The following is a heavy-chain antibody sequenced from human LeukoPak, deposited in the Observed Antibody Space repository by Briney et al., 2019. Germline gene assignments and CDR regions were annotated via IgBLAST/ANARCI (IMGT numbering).Heavy chain of an antibody. CDR1: GYSFTSYW. Sequence: GESLKISRKGSGYSFTSYWIGWVREMPGKGLEWMGIIYPGDSDTIYSPSFQGQVTISADKSISTAYLQWRSLKASDTAMYYCARSMGIDYYYYMDVWGKGTTVTVSS. CDR3: ARSMGIDYYYYMDV. J-gene: IGHJ6*03. V-gene: IGHV5-51*01. CDR2: IYPGDSDT. D-gene: IGHD7-27*01.